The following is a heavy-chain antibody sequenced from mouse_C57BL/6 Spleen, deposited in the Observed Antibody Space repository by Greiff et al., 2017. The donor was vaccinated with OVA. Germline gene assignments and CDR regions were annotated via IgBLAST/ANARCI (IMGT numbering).Heavy chain of an antibody. D-gene: IGHD1-1*01. CDR1: GYTFTSYW. V-gene: IGHV1-50*01. Sequence: VQLQQSGAELVKPGASVKLSCKASGYTFTSYWMQWVKQRPGQGLEWIGEIDPSDSYTNYNQKFKGKATLTVDTSSSTAYMQLSSLTSEDSAVYYCASATTVAPDYWGQGTTLTVSS. CDR2: IDPSDSYT. CDR3: ASATTVAPDY. J-gene: IGHJ2*01.